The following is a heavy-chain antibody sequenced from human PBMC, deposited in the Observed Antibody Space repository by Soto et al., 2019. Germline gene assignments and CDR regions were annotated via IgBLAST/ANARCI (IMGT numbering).Heavy chain of an antibody. V-gene: IGHV1-2*02. J-gene: IGHJ4*02. CDR3: ASEDCTNTNCLKGFHY. D-gene: IGHD2-8*01. CDR1: GYTFTDYY. Sequence: QVQMVQSGAEVKKPGDSVKVSCKGSGYTFTDYYMHWVRQAPGQGFEWVGGINPESGNPKYVPKFQGRVTVTRDTSTSTAYMELNGLTSDDTAVYYCASEDCTNTNCLKGFHYWGQGTLVTVSS. CDR2: INPESGNP.